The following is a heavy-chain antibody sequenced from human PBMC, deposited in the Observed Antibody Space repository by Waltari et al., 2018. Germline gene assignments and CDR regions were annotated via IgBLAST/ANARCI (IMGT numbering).Heavy chain of an antibody. V-gene: IGHV4-34*01. D-gene: IGHD1-26*01. CDR2: TKHSGRA. J-gene: IGHJ6*03. Sequence: QVQLQQWGAGLLKPSATLSLTCAVYGGSFSGYYWSWIRQPPGKGLEWIVETKHSGRANQDPALKSLDTIIVDKSEDQFSMMLGSVAGANTAVDYSARRWAYYYYYMDVRDKGTTVTASS. CDR3: ARRWAYYYYYMDV. CDR1: GGSFSGYY.